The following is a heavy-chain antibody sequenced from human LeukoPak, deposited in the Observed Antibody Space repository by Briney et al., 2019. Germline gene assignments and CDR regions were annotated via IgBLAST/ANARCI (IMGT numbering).Heavy chain of an antibody. D-gene: IGHD2-21*02. Sequence: PGGSLRLSCTASGFTFSTCAMNWVRQAPGKGLEWVSGISGSGVNTYYADSVKGRFTISRDNSKNTLYLQMNSLRAEDTAVYYCAKARGDRNWGQGTLVTVSS. CDR2: ISGSGVNT. CDR3: AKARGDRN. CDR1: GFTFSTCA. V-gene: IGHV3-23*01. J-gene: IGHJ4*02.